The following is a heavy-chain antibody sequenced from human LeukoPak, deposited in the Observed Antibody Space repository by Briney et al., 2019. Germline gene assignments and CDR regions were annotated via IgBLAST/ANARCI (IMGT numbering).Heavy chain of an antibody. J-gene: IGHJ3*02. Sequence: PGGSLRLSCAASGFTFSSYSMNWVRQAPGKGLEWVSYISSSSSSIYYADSVKGRFTISGDNAKNSLYVQMNSLRAEDTAVYYCARDPTGYCSSTSCYDRAFDIWGQGTMVTVSS. CDR2: ISSSSSSI. CDR3: ARDPTGYCSSTSCYDRAFDI. CDR1: GFTFSSYS. V-gene: IGHV3-48*01. D-gene: IGHD2-2*01.